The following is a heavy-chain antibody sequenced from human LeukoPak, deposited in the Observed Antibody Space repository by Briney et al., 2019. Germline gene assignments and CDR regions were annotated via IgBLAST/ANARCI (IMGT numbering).Heavy chain of an antibody. Sequence: GGSLRLSCAASGFTFTSYAMTWVRQAPGQGLEWVSAISGSGGSTYYADSVKGRFTISRDNSNNTLYLQMNSLRAEDTAVYYCANGDGFDYWGQGTLVTVSS. J-gene: IGHJ4*02. CDR2: ISGSGGST. CDR1: GFTFTSYA. V-gene: IGHV3-23*01. CDR3: ANGDGFDY.